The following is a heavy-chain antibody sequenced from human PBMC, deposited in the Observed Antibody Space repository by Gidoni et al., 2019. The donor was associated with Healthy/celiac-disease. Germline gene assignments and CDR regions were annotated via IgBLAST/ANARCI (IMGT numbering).Heavy chain of an antibody. D-gene: IGHD2-2*01. CDR2: IYYSGST. CDR1: GGSISSGDYY. V-gene: IGHV4-30-4*01. CDR3: ATYQHDYYYYYGMDV. J-gene: IGHJ6*02. Sequence: QVQLQESGPGLVKPSQTLSLTCTVSGGSISSGDYYWSWIRQPPGKGLEWIGYIYYSGSTYYNPSLKSRVTISVDTSKNQFSLKLSSVTAADTAVYYCATYQHDYYYYYGMDVWGQGTTVTVSS.